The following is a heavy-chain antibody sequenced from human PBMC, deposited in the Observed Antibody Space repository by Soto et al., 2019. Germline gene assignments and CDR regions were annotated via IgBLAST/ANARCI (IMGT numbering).Heavy chain of an antibody. D-gene: IGHD2-2*01. CDR2: INAANGNT. CDR1: GFALKSYA. J-gene: IGHJ4*02. V-gene: IGHV1-3*01. Sequence: VSVKLSWKGSGFALKSYAVDCVRQAPGKRLEWTGWINAANGNTTYSETFKGKVTITSETSARTAYMELRSLRSQDTAVYYCARVPSVGVPAGLSVWGPGTLVTVSS. CDR3: ARVPSVGVPAGLSV.